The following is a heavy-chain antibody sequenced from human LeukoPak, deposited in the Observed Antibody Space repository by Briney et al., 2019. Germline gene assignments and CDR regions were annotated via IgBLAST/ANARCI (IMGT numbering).Heavy chain of an antibody. CDR2: ISSDGSRV. V-gene: IGHV3-74*01. D-gene: IGHD3-16*01. Sequence: GGSLTLSCAASGFTFSDYWMHWVRQAPGKGLVWVSRISSDGSRVTYADSVKGRFTISRDNAKNSLYLQMNSLRAEDTAVYYCARLEYDYVWGSPFDYWGQGTLVTVSS. J-gene: IGHJ4*02. CDR3: ARLEYDYVWGSPFDY. CDR1: GFTFSDYW.